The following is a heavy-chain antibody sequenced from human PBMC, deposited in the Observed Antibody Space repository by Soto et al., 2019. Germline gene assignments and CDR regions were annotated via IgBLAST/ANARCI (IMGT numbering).Heavy chain of an antibody. CDR2: IIPIFGTA. J-gene: IGHJ4*02. CDR3: AREGRLVVAANPFDY. Sequence: QVQLVQSGAEVKKPGSSVKVSCKASGGTFSSYAISWVRQAPGQGLEWMGGIIPIFGTANYAQKFQGRVTITADESTRTAYMELSSLRSEASAVYYCAREGRLVVAANPFDYWGQGTLVTVSS. CDR1: GGTFSSYA. V-gene: IGHV1-69*12. D-gene: IGHD2-15*01.